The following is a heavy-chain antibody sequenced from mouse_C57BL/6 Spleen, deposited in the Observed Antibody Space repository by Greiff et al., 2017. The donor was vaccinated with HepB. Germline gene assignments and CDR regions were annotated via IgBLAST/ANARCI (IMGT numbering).Heavy chain of an antibody. Sequence: EVKLVESGGGLVKPGGSLKLSCAASGFTFSSYAMSWVRQTPEKRLEWVATISDGGSYTYYPDNVKGRFTISRDNAKNTLYLQMSQLKSEDTAMYYCARDYYYGNSYDWYFDVWGTGTTVTVSS. V-gene: IGHV5-4*01. CDR1: GFTFSSYA. J-gene: IGHJ1*03. CDR3: ARDYYYGNSYDWYFDV. CDR2: ISDGGSYT. D-gene: IGHD1-1*01.